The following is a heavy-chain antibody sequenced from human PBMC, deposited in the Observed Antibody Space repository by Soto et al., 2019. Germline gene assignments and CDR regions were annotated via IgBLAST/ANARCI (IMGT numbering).Heavy chain of an antibody. CDR2: INAGNGNT. CDR3: AREPLDYYDSSGYYYVRYYYYGTDV. D-gene: IGHD3-22*01. Sequence: ASVKVSCKASGYTFTSYAMHWVRQAPGQRLEWMGWINAGNGNTKYSQKFQGRVTITRDTSASTAYMELSSLRSEDTAVYYCAREPLDYYDSSGYYYVRYYYYGTDVWGQGTTVTVSS. V-gene: IGHV1-3*01. J-gene: IGHJ6*02. CDR1: GYTFTSYA.